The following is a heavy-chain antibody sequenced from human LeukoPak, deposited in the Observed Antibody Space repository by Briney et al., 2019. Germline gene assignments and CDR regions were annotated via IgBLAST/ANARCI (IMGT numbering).Heavy chain of an antibody. Sequence: SETLSLTCIVSGGSIRSYYWSWIRQPPEKGLEWIGNIHINGGTNYNPSLKSRVTISVDTSKNEFSLKLRSLIVADTAVYYCARSYDTSGYYDAFDIWGQGTMVTVSS. D-gene: IGHD3-22*01. CDR1: GGSIRSYY. J-gene: IGHJ3*02. CDR2: IHINGGT. CDR3: ARSYDTSGYYDAFDI. V-gene: IGHV4-4*09.